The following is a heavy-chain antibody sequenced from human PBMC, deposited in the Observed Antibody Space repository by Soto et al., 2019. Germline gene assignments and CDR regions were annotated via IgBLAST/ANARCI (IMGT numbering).Heavy chain of an antibody. CDR2: INTGNGNT. J-gene: IGHJ6*01. D-gene: IGHD4-17*01. CDR3: ATAEGTVTTGWYGLDV. Sequence: GQVMQSGAEVKKPGASVKVSCMTSGYTFISYARNWVRQAPGQRLEWMGRINTGNGNTGYSQRFQGRITITRGTSATTTYLELTSLRPEDTAVYYCATAEGTVTTGWYGLDVW. CDR1: GYTFISYA. V-gene: IGHV1-3*04.